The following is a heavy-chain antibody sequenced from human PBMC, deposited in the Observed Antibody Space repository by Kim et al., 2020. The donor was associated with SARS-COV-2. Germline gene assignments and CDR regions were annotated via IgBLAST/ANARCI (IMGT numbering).Heavy chain of an antibody. CDR3: AREIGIRFGELLPSDY. D-gene: IGHD3-10*01. V-gene: IGHV3-21*01. J-gene: IGHJ4*02. Sequence: GGSLRLSCAASGFTFSSYSMNWVRQAPGKGLEWVSSISSSSSYIYYADSVKGRFTISRDNAKNSLYLQMNSLRAEDTAVYYCAREIGIRFGELLPSDYWGQGTLVTVSS. CDR1: GFTFSSYS. CDR2: ISSSSSYI.